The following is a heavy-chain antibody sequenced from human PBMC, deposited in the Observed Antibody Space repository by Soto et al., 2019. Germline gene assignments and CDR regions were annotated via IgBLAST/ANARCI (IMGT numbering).Heavy chain of an antibody. Sequence: ASVKVSCKASGGTFSSYTISWVRQAPGQGLEWMGRIIPILGIANYAQKFQGRVTITADKSTSTAYMGLSSLRSEDTAVYYCARVAVPASRAIFGVAHDPSDYYYYYMDVWGKGTTVTVSS. V-gene: IGHV1-69*02. D-gene: IGHD3-3*01. J-gene: IGHJ6*03. CDR1: GGTFSSYT. CDR3: ARVAVPASRAIFGVAHDPSDYYYYYMDV. CDR2: IIPILGIA.